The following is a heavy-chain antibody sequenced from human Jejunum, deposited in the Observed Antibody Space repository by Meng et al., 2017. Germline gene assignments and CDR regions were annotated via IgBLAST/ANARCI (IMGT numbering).Heavy chain of an antibody. CDR2: INDNGST. CDR3: ARGNEYSNYGADF. V-gene: IGHV4-34*01. D-gene: IGHD4-11*01. CDR1: GGSISDYY. Sequence: QVKLQQWGAGLLKPSETLSLTCAVYGGSISDYYLTWIRQPPGKGLEWIVEINDNGSTHYNPSLKSRVTISVDTSKSQFYLRVSSVTAADTAVYYCARGNEYSNYGADFWGQGTLVTVSS. J-gene: IGHJ4*02.